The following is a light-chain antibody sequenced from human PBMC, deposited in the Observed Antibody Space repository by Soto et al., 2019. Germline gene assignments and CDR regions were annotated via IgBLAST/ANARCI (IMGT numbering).Light chain of an antibody. CDR2: GAS. Sequence: DIQMTQSPSSLSASVGVRVTITCRTSQNIIKYLNWYQQKPGKAPKFLIYGASTLQSGVPSRFSGGGSGTDFTLTISSLQPEDFATYSCQQTYNTPYTFGKGNKQDIK. CDR1: QNIIKY. V-gene: IGKV1-39*01. CDR3: QQTYNTPYT. J-gene: IGKJ2*01.